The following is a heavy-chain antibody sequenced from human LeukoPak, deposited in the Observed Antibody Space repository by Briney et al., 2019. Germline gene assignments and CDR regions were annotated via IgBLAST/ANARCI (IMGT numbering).Heavy chain of an antibody. J-gene: IGHJ3*01. CDR2: IYDMGST. CDR3: ARSPVKGGWYGALDF. Sequence: SETLSLTCTVSGGSVYTYYWGWIRQPPGEGLETIGYIYDMGSTNYSPSLKSRVSISIDTSKNQFSLRLDSVTAADTAVYYCARSPVKGGWYGALDFWGRGTMVTVSS. CDR1: GGSVYTYY. V-gene: IGHV4-59*02. D-gene: IGHD6-19*01.